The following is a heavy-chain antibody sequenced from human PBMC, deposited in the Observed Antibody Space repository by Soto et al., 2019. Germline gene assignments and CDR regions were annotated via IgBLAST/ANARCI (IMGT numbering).Heavy chain of an antibody. CDR3: VRALVDY. Sequence: GGSLRLSCAPSGFTFRNYWMTWVRQAPSKGLEWVATIKEDGSEKYYADSLKGRFTISRDNAVRSLYLQVNSPRAEDTAVYYCVRALVDYWGQGTLVTVSS. CDR2: IKEDGSEK. D-gene: IGHD2-8*02. V-gene: IGHV3-7*04. J-gene: IGHJ4*02. CDR1: GFTFRNYW.